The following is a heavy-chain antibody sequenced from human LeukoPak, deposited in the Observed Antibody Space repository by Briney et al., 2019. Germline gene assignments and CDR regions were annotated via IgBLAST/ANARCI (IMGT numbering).Heavy chain of an antibody. J-gene: IGHJ6*04. CDR3: ANVWGVVVAARF. V-gene: IGHV3-23*01. Sequence: GGSLRLFCSASGFTFSGYGMGWVRQAPGKGLEWVSAISVSGGSTYYADYVKGRFTISRDNSKNTLYLQMNSLRAEDTAVYYCANVWGVVVAARFWGKGTTVTISS. CDR1: GFTFSGYG. CDR2: ISVSGGST. D-gene: IGHD2-15*01.